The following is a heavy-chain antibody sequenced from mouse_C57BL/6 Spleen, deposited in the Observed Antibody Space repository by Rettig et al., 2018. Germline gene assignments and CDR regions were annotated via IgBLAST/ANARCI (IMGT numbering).Heavy chain of an antibody. CDR3: ARDYYGSSWYFDV. CDR2: INPNNGGT. V-gene: IGHV1-26*01. CDR1: GYTFTDYY. J-gene: IGHJ1*03. Sequence: EVQLQQSGPELVKPGASVKISCKASGYTFTDYYMNWVKQSHGKSLEWIGDINPNNGGTSYNQKFKGKATLTVDKSSSTAYMELRSLTSEDSAVYYCARDYYGSSWYFDVWGTGTTVT. D-gene: IGHD1-1*01.